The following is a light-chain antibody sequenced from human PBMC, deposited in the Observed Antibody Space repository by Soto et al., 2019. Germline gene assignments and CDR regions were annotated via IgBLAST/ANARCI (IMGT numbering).Light chain of an antibody. CDR3: QQYNNWPGT. Sequence: DIVMTQSPATLSVSPGERATLSCRASQSVSSNLAWYQHKPGQAPRLLISGASSRASGIPARFSGSGSGTEFTLTISSLQSEDFAVYYCQQYNNWPGTFGQGTKVDI. V-gene: IGKV3-15*01. CDR1: QSVSSN. CDR2: GAS. J-gene: IGKJ1*01.